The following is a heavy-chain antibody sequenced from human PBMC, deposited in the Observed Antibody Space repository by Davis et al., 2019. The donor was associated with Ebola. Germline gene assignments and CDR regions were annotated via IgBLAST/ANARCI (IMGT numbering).Heavy chain of an antibody. D-gene: IGHD6-6*01. J-gene: IGHJ4*02. Sequence: SVKGRFTISRDHAKNSLYLQMSSLTAEDTAVYYCARDLSIAARPVFDYWGQGTLVTVSS. CDR3: ARDLSIAARPVFDY. V-gene: IGHV3-21*01.